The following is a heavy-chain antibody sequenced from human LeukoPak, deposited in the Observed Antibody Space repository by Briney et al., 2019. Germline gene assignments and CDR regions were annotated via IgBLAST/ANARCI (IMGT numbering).Heavy chain of an antibody. CDR2: ISGSGGST. Sequence: GSLRLSCAASGFTFSSYAMSWVRQAPGKGLEWVSAISGSGGSTYYADSVKGRFTISRDNSKNTLYLQMNSLRDEDTAVYYCAKSDDSSGYSPEDHWGQGTLVTVSS. J-gene: IGHJ4*02. CDR1: GFTFSSYA. CDR3: AKSDDSSGYSPEDH. D-gene: IGHD3-22*01. V-gene: IGHV3-23*01.